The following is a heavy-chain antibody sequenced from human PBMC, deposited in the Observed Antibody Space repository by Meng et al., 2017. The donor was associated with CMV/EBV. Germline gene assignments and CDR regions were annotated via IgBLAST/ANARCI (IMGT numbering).Heavy chain of an antibody. CDR2: IYHSGST. V-gene: IGHV4-38-2*02. Sequence: SETLSLTCTVSGYSISSGYYWGWIRQPPGKGLEWIGSIYHSGSTYYNPSLKSRDTISVDTSKNQFSLKLSSVTAADTAVYYCARGTPGPWELLIEYYFDYWGQGTLVTVSS. CDR1: GYSISSGYY. D-gene: IGHD1-26*01. J-gene: IGHJ4*02. CDR3: ARGTPGPWELLIEYYFDY.